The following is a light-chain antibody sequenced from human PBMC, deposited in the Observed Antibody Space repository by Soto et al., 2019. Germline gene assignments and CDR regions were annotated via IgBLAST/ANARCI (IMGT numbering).Light chain of an antibody. CDR1: QSVSSN. J-gene: IGKJ4*01. V-gene: IGKV3-15*01. Sequence: ELVFMYALAALSMYPGERATLSCRASQSVSSNLAWYQQKPGQAPRLLIYGASTRATGIPARFSGSGSGTEFTLTISSLQSEDFAVYYCQQYSNWPPLTFGGGTKVDIK. CDR2: GAS. CDR3: QQYSNWPPLT.